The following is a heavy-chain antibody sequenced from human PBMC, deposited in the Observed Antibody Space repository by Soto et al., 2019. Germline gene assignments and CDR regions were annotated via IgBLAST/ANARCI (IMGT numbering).Heavy chain of an antibody. CDR3: ARAPPTMTTVTTIYSYYGMDV. J-gene: IGHJ6*02. Sequence: SVKVSCKASGGTFSSYAISWVRQAPGQGLEWMGGIIPIFGTANYAQKFQGRVTITADESTSTAYMELSSLRSEDTAVYYCARAPPTMTTVTTIYSYYGMDVWGQGTTVTVSS. CDR1: GGTFSSYA. CDR2: IIPIFGTA. V-gene: IGHV1-69*13. D-gene: IGHD4-17*01.